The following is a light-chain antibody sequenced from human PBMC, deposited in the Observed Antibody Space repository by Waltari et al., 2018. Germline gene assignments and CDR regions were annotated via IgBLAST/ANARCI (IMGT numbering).Light chain of an antibody. CDR2: GAS. J-gene: IGKJ1*01. V-gene: IGKV3-20*01. CDR3: QMYVRLPVT. CDR1: QSVGRS. Sequence: EIVLTQSPGTLSLSPGEGATLSCRASQSVGRSLVWYQQSPGRAPRLLIYGASSRATGIPDRFTGSGSGTDFSLTISRLEPEDFAVYYCQMYVRLPVTFGQGTKVEI.